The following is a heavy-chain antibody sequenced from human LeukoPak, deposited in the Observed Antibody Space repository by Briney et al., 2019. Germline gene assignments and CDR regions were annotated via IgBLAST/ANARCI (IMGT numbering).Heavy chain of an antibody. J-gene: IGHJ4*02. Sequence: GGSLRLSCAASGFTVSSNYMSWVRQAPGKGLEGVSVIYSGGSTYYADSVKGRFTISRDNSKNTLYLQMNSLRAEDTAVYYCARARRGSYFEFDYWGQGTLVTVSS. CDR2: IYSGGST. D-gene: IGHD1-26*01. CDR3: ARARRGSYFEFDY. CDR1: GFTVSSNY. V-gene: IGHV3-66*02.